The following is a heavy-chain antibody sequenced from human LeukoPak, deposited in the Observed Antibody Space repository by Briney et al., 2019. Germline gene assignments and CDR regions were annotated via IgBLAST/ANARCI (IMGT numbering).Heavy chain of an antibody. CDR1: GFTFSDYP. CDR2: MSYDESNK. J-gene: IGHJ4*02. Sequence: GGSLRLSCAASGFTFSDYPIHWVRQAPGKGLEWVAVMSYDESNKYYADSVKGRFNISRDNSKKTLYLQMSSLRPEDTALYYCAKSSGDSYFDYWGQGTLVTVSS. D-gene: IGHD3-10*01. V-gene: IGHV3-30-3*02. CDR3: AKSSGDSYFDY.